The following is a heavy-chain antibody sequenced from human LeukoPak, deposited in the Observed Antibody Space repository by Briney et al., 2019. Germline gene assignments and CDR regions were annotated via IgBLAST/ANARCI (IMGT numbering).Heavy chain of an antibody. J-gene: IGHJ4*02. V-gene: IGHV3-11*05. CDR3: ARDSGYSGDSEY. CDR2: ISSSSSYT. D-gene: IGHD5-12*01. Sequence: KPGGSLRLSCAAAGFTFSDYYISWIRQAPGKGLEWVSYISSSSSYTDYADSVKGRFTISRDNAKNSLNLQMNGLRAEDTAVSYCARDSGYSGDSEYWGQGTLVTVSS. CDR1: GFTFSDYY.